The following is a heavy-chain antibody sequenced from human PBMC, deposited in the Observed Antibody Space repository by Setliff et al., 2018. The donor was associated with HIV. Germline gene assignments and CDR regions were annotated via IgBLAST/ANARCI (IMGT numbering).Heavy chain of an antibody. D-gene: IGHD5-12*01. J-gene: IGHJ3*01. CDR1: GDTFNNYG. V-gene: IGHV1-69*05. Sequence: SVKVSCKVSGDTFNNYGLNWVRQAPGQGLEWMGGIIPIFKSADYAQKFQGRVTITTDESTSTAYMDLISLKSEDTAIYYCARTSGDAYNYEGAFDVWGQGTLVTVSS. CDR2: IIPIFKSA. CDR3: ARTSGDAYNYEGAFDV.